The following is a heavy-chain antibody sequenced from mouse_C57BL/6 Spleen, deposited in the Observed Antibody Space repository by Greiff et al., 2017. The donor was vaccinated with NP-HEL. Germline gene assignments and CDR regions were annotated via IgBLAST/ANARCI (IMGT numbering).Heavy chain of an antibody. J-gene: IGHJ1*03. V-gene: IGHV5-16*01. CDR1: GFTFSDYY. CDR2: INYDGSST. CDR3: ARNPHYGSSYPWYFDV. D-gene: IGHD1-1*01. Sequence: EVQRVESEGGLVQPGSSMKLSCTASGFTFSDYYMAWVRQVPEKGLEWVANINYDGSSTYYLDSLKSRFIISRDNAKNILYLQMSSLKSEDTATYYCARNPHYGSSYPWYFDVWGTGTTVTVSS.